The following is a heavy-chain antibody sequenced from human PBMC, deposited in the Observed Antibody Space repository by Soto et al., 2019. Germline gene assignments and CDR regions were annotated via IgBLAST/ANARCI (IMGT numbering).Heavy chain of an antibody. Sequence: ASEALSLTSTASGGSITSSSHFWGWVRQPPGKGLEWIGTIYFTGNAYYTPSLKSRLTMSIDTSKNEFSLRLNSVTAADTAVYYCAGQTFTIAAASYGRSNWFDPWGQIPPVTFST. D-gene: IGHD6-25*01. CDR1: GGSITSSSHF. CDR2: IYFTGNA. J-gene: IGHJ5*02. V-gene: IGHV4-39*01. CDR3: AGQTFTIAAASYGRSNWFDP.